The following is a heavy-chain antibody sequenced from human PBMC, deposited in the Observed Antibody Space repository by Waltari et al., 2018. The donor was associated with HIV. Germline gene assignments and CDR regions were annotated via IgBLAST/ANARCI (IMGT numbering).Heavy chain of an antibody. V-gene: IGHV1-58*02. CDR2: VVVTSEYR. J-gene: IGHJ6*02. CDR1: GSVFSSSA. CDR3: AADVKLRYSGENLPYPFFFAFDI. Sequence: LQSGPQVKKPGTSVTVSCQASGSVFSSSAIRWPRQGPGQRLEWVAVVVVTSEYRVVAQGLRGRVSLSVDKSTETVNLEWSSLRSDDTAVYYCAADVKLRYSGENLPYPFFFAFDIWGQGTTV. D-gene: IGHD3-16*02.